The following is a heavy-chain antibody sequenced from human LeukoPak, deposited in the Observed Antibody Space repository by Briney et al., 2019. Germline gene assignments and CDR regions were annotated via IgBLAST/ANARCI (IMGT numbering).Heavy chain of an antibody. J-gene: IGHJ5*01. Sequence: GGYLRLSCAASGFTFSSFWMSWVRQAPGKGLEWVAHIKQDGTEKYFVDSAKGRFTMSRDNAKNSLYLQMNSLRAEDTAVYYCTVLRFLEWAGGWSDSWGQGTLVTVSS. CDR3: TVLRFLEWAGGWSDS. D-gene: IGHD3-3*01. CDR1: GFTFSSFW. CDR2: IKQDGTEK. V-gene: IGHV3-7*01.